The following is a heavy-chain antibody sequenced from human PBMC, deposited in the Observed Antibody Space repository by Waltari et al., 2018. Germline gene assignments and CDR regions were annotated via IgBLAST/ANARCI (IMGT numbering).Heavy chain of an antibody. D-gene: IGHD1-20*01. Sequence: QVQLQESGPGLVKPSQTLSRTCTVSGGSISSGGYYWSWIRQHQGKGLEWIGYIYYSGSTYYNPSLKSRVTISVDTSKNQFSLKLSSVTAADTAVYYCARPLTGSDAFDIWGQGTMVTVSS. CDR3: ARPLTGSDAFDI. CDR2: IYYSGST. J-gene: IGHJ3*02. V-gene: IGHV4-31*03. CDR1: GGSISSGGYY.